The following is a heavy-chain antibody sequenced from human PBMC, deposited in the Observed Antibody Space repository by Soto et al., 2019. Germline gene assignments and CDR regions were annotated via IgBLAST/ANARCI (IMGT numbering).Heavy chain of an antibody. D-gene: IGHD6-25*01. CDR2: ISYDGSNK. Sequence: GGSLRLSCAASGFTFSSYGMHWVRQAPGKGLEWVAVISYDGSNKYYADSVKGRFTISRDNSKNTLYLQMNSLRAEDTAVYYCAKALSENYYYYYGMDVWGQGTTVTVSS. V-gene: IGHV3-30*18. J-gene: IGHJ6*02. CDR1: GFTFSSYG. CDR3: AKALSENYYYYYGMDV.